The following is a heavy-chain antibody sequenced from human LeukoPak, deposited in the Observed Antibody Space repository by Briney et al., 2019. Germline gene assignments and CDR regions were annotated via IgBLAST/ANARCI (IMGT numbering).Heavy chain of an antibody. CDR1: GFTFSDYY. CDR3: ARDILVGATTHYFDY. Sequence: PGGSLRLSCAASGFTFSDYYMSWIRQAPGKGLEWVSYISSSGSTIYYADSVKGRFTISRDNAKNSLYLQMNSLRAEDTAVYYCARDILVGATTHYFDYWGQGTLVTVSS. J-gene: IGHJ4*02. D-gene: IGHD1-26*01. V-gene: IGHV3-11*01. CDR2: ISSSGSTI.